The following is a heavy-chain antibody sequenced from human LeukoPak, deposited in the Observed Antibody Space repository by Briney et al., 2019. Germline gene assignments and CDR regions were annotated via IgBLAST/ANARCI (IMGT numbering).Heavy chain of an antibody. J-gene: IGHJ4*02. Sequence: GGSLRLSCAASGFTFSSYAMSWVRQAPGKGLEWVSAISGSGGSTYYADSVKGRFTISRDNSKNTLYLQMNSLRAEDTAVHYCAKLDIVVVPAAIGYDYWGQGTLVTVSS. CDR3: AKLDIVVVPAAIGYDY. D-gene: IGHD2-2*01. V-gene: IGHV3-23*01. CDR1: GFTFSSYA. CDR2: ISGSGGST.